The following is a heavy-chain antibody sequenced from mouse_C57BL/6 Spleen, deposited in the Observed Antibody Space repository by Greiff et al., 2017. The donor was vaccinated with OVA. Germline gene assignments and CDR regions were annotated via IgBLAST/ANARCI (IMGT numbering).Heavy chain of an antibody. J-gene: IGHJ4*01. V-gene: IGHV5-12*01. CDR2: ISNGGGST. D-gene: IGHD2-4*01. CDR1: GFTFSDYY. Sequence: VQRVESGGGLVQPGGSLKLSCAASGFTFSDYYMYWVRQTPEKRLEWVAYISNGGGSTYYPDTVKGRFTISRDNAKNTLYLQMSRLKSEDTAMYYCARHDDYGAMDYWGQGTSVTVSS. CDR3: ARHDDYGAMDY.